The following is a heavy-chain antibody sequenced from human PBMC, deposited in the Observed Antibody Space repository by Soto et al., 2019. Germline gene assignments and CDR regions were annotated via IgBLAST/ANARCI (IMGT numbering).Heavy chain of an antibody. Sequence: QVQLQESGPGLVKPSQTLSLMCTVSGAPISGDDYHWSWIRQPPGKGLEWIGYIFPSGATHYNSSLGSRITMSVETSKSHFSLKLTSVTAADTAVYFCARGSVAKRYFDLWGRGTLVTVSS. CDR2: IFPSGAT. CDR1: GAPISGDDYH. D-gene: IGHD2-15*01. J-gene: IGHJ2*01. V-gene: IGHV4-30-4*01. CDR3: ARGSVAKRYFDL.